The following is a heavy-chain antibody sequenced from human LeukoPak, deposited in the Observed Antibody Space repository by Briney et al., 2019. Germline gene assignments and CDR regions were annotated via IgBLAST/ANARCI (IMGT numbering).Heavy chain of an antibody. J-gene: IGHJ4*02. CDR2: INHSGST. D-gene: IGHD5-18*01. CDR1: GGSFSGYY. CDR3: ATRWIQLWLRGGYFDY. Sequence: SETLSLTCAVYGGSFSGYYWSWIRQPPGKGLEWIGEINHSGSTNYNPSLKSRVTISGDTSKNQFSLKLSSVTAADTAVYYCATRWIQLWLRGGYFDYWGQGTLVTVSS. V-gene: IGHV4-34*01.